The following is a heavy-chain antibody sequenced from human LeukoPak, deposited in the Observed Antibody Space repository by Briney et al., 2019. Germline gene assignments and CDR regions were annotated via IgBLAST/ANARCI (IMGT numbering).Heavy chain of an antibody. D-gene: IGHD3-10*01. V-gene: IGHV1-2*02. J-gene: IGHJ4*02. CDR1: GYTFTGYY. Sequence: ASVKVSCKASGYTFTGYYMHWVRQAPGQGLEWMGWINPNSGGTNYAQKFQGRVTMTRDTSISTAYMELSRLRSDDTAVYYCARDHEYYYGSGSYYYYFDYWGQGTLVTVSS. CDR3: ARDHEYYYGSGSYYYYFDY. CDR2: INPNSGGT.